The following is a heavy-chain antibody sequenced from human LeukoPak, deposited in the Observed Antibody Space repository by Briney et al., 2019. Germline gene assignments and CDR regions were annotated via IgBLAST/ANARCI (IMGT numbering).Heavy chain of an antibody. D-gene: IGHD5-18*01. V-gene: IGHV3-21*01. J-gene: IGHJ4*02. CDR2: ISSSSSYI. CDR3: ARDKKDTAMV. Sequence: KPGGSLRLSCAASGFTFSSYSMNWVRQAPGKGLEWVSSISSSSSYIYYADSVKGRFTISRDNAKNSLYLQMDSPRAEDTAVYYCARDKKDTAMVWGQGTLVTVPS. CDR1: GFTFSSYS.